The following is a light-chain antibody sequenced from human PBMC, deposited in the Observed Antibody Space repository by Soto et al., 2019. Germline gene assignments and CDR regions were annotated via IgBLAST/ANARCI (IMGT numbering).Light chain of an antibody. V-gene: IGKV3-11*01. Sequence: EIVLTQSPATLSLSPGERATVSCRASQSVSNYLGWYQQKPGQAPRLLIYDASNRATGIPARFSGSGSGTDSTLTISSLEPEDFAVYYCQHGGTFGQGTRLEI. CDR2: DAS. J-gene: IGKJ5*01. CDR3: QHGGT. CDR1: QSVSNY.